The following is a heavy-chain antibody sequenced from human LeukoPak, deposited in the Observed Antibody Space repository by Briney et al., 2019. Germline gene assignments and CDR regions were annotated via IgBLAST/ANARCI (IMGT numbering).Heavy chain of an antibody. CDR2: INPNSGGT. V-gene: IGHV1-2*02. CDR1: GYTFTGYY. D-gene: IGHD6-6*01. J-gene: IGHJ4*02. Sequence: ASVKVSCKASGYTFTGYYMHWVRQAPGRGLEWMGWINPNSGGTNYAQKFQGRVTMTRDTSISTAYMELSRLRSDDTAVYYCARDRRSGIAARYFDYWGQGTLVTVSS. CDR3: ARDRRSGIAARYFDY.